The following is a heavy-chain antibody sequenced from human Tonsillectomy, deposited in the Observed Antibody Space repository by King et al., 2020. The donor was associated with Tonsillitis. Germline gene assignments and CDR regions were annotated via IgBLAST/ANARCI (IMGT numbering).Heavy chain of an antibody. CDR2: IIPIHGTA. J-gene: IGHJ6*03. D-gene: IGHD2-15*01. CDR1: GRTFSSYA. Sequence: QLVHSGAEMKKPGSSVKVSCKTSGRTFSSYAITWVLQSPGQGLEWMGGIIPIHGTANYAQKFQDRGTITADESTATAYMELSSLRSEDTAVYYCALVVNYYYYYMDVWGKGTTVTVSS. CDR3: ALVVNYYYYYMDV. V-gene: IGHV1-69*19.